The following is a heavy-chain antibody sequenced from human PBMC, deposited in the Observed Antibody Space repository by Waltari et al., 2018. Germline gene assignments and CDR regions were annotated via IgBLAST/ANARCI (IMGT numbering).Heavy chain of an antibody. CDR2: VHGSGKT. CDR1: GDSVTLTYW. D-gene: IGHD2-15*01. CDR3: ARDRGRGLYLDT. Sequence: QLQLQESGPGLVKPSGTLSPSCAVPGDSVTLTYWWSWVRQSPQKGLEWIGQVHGSGKTNYNPSFASRVTTSLDASNNQFSLRVTSATAADTAVYYCARDRGRGLYLDTWGPGTLVTVSP. J-gene: IGHJ5*02. V-gene: IGHV4-4*02.